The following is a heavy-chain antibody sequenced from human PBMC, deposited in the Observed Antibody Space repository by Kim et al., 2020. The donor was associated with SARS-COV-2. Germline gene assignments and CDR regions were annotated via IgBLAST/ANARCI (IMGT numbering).Heavy chain of an antibody. CDR2: T. J-gene: IGHJ4*02. CDR3: ATHKRFADYVDY. Sequence: TYYNPALGGRVTISADMSKNQFSRKLNSVTAADTAVYYCATHKRFADYVDYWGQGTLVTVSS. D-gene: IGHD3-16*01. V-gene: IGHV4-39*07.